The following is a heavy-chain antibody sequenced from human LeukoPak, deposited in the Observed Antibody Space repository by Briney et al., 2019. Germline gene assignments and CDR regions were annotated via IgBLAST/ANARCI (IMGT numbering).Heavy chain of an antibody. CDR1: GGSISSSSYY. CDR2: IYYSGST. D-gene: IGHD6-19*01. J-gene: IGHJ5*02. CDR3: ARGNSGKGGNWFDP. Sequence: SETLSLTCTVSGGSISSSSYYWGWIRQPPGKGLEWIGSIYYSGSTYYNPSLKSRVTISVDTSKNQFSLKLSSVTAADTAVYYCARGNSGKGGNWFDPWGQGTLVTVSS. V-gene: IGHV4-39*07.